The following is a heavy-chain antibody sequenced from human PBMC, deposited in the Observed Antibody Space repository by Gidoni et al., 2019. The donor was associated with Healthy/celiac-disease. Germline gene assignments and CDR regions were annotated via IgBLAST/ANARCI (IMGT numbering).Heavy chain of an antibody. CDR1: GGSISSYY. V-gene: IGHV4-59*01. CDR2: IYYSGST. CDR3: ARVVPTDYYDSSGYYLADYFDY. J-gene: IGHJ4*02. Sequence: QVQLQESGPGLVKPSETLSLTCTVSGGSISSYYWRWIRQPPGKGLEWIGYIYYSGSTNYNPSLKSRVTISVDTSKNQFSLKLSSVTAADTAVYYCARVVPTDYYDSSGYYLADYFDYWGQGTLVTVSS. D-gene: IGHD3-22*01.